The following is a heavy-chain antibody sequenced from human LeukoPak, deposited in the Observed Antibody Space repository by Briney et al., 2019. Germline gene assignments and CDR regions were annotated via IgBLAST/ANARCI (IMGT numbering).Heavy chain of an antibody. CDR1: GFTFSTYG. Sequence: GGSLRLSCAASGFTFSTYGMNWVRQAPGKGLEWVSGVSPSGDITYYADSVKGRFTISRDNSKNTLYLQMNSLRAEDTAVYYCARGPSGYHNTGGQGTLVTVSS. J-gene: IGHJ4*02. CDR3: ARGPSGYHNT. D-gene: IGHD5-12*01. V-gene: IGHV3-23*01. CDR2: VSPSGDIT.